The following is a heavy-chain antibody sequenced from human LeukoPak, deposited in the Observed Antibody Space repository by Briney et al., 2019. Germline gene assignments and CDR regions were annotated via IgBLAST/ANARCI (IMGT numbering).Heavy chain of an antibody. Sequence: SETLSLTCTVSRDSISGYSWSWIRQSPGGGLEWIGYIYYSGDTAYNPSLRSRVTMSVDTSKNQFSLQLRSMTTADTAVYFCVRGPYGASISKWFDPWGQGTQVIVS. CDR3: VRGPYGASISKWFDP. CDR1: RDSISGYS. J-gene: IGHJ5*02. V-gene: IGHV4-59*01. D-gene: IGHD4/OR15-4a*01. CDR2: IYYSGDT.